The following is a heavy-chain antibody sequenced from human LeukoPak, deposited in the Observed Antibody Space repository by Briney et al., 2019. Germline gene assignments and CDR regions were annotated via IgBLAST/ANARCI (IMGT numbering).Heavy chain of an antibody. CDR2: ISSSSSYI. J-gene: IGHJ4*02. Sequence: GGSLRLSCAASGFTFSSYSMNWVRQAPGKGLEWVSSISSSSSYIYYADSVKGRFTISRDNSKNTLYLQMNSLTAEDTAVYYCARDAGGDFDYWGQGTLVTVSS. CDR3: ARDAGGDFDY. D-gene: IGHD4-23*01. V-gene: IGHV3-21*01. CDR1: GFTFSSYS.